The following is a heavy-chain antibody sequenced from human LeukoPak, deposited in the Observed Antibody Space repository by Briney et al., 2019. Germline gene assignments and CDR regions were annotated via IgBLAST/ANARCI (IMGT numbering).Heavy chain of an antibody. J-gene: IGHJ4*02. CDR3: ATTERIQLWFSLIKIDY. CDR1: GYTFTGYY. CDR2: INPNSGGT. V-gene: IGHV1-2*06. D-gene: IGHD5-18*01. Sequence: ASVKVSCKASGYTFTGYYMHWVRQAPGQGLGWMGRINPNSGGTNYEQKFQGRVTMTRDTSISTAYMELSRLRSDDTAVYYCATTERIQLWFSLIKIDYWGQGTLVTVSS.